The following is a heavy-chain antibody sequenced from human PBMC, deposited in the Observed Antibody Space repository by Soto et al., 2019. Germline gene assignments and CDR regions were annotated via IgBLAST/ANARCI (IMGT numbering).Heavy chain of an antibody. D-gene: IGHD2-8*01. CDR1: GGAISSADYY. V-gene: IGHV4-31*03. CDR2: IHYSGVT. CDR3: TTKPNGATYFDY. Sequence: QVQLQESGPGLVKPSQTLSLSCTVSGGAISSADYYWSWIRQHPGKGLEWIAYIHYSGVTYYNPSLKSRIPLSVNTSKNQLSLGLSSLTAADTAVYYCTTKPNGATYFDYWGQGTLVTVSS. J-gene: IGHJ4*02.